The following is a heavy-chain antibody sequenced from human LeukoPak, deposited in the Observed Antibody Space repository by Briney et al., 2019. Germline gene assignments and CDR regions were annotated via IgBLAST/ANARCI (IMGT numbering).Heavy chain of an antibody. V-gene: IGHV4-38-2*02. CDR3: AREHCAGGYCYFLDY. Sequence: PSETLSLTCSVSDYPISSGYFWGWIRQPPQKGLEWIATISHSGSTYFNPSLKGRVIVSIDASKNQFSLNLTSVTAADTAVYYCAREHCAGGYCYFLDYWGQGTLVTVSS. J-gene: IGHJ4*02. CDR1: DYPISSGYF. CDR2: ISHSGST. D-gene: IGHD3-16*02.